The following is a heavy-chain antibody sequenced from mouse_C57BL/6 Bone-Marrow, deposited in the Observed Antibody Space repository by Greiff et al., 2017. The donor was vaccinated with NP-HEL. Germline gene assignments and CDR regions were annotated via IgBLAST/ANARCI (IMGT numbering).Heavy chain of an antibody. CDR3: ARQGITTVVDGFAY. J-gene: IGHJ3*01. CDR1: GFTFSDYY. Sequence: EVKLQESGGGLVQPGGSLKLSCAASGFTFSDYYMYWVRQTPEKRLEWVAYISNGGGSTYYPDTVKGRFTISRDNAKNTLYLQMSRLKSEDTAMYYCARQGITTVVDGFAYWGQGTLVTVSA. D-gene: IGHD1-1*01. CDR2: ISNGGGST. V-gene: IGHV5-12*01.